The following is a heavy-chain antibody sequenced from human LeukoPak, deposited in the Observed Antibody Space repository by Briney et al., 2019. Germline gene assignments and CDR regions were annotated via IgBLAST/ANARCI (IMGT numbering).Heavy chain of an antibody. Sequence: VASVKVSCKASGGTFSSYAISWVRQAPGQGLGWMGGIIPIFGTANYAQKFQGRVTITADESTSTAYMELSSLRSEDTAVYYCAILWFGEPDLSWVDSYYYYGMDVWGQGTTVTVSS. J-gene: IGHJ6*02. D-gene: IGHD3-10*01. CDR1: GGTFSSYA. CDR2: IIPIFGTA. V-gene: IGHV1-69*13. CDR3: AILWFGEPDLSWVDSYYYYGMDV.